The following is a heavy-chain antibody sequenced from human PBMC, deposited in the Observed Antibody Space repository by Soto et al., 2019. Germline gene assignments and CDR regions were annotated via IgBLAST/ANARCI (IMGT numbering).Heavy chain of an antibody. V-gene: IGHV3-30*18. Sequence: QVQLVESGGGVVQPGRSLRLSCAASGFTFSSYGMHWVRQAPGKGLEWVAVIPYDGSNKYYADSVKGRFTISRDNSKNTLYLQMNSLRAEDTAVYYCAKDRGGAVADAFDIWGQGTMVTVSS. CDR3: AKDRGGAVADAFDI. D-gene: IGHD6-19*01. CDR1: GFTFSSYG. CDR2: IPYDGSNK. J-gene: IGHJ3*02.